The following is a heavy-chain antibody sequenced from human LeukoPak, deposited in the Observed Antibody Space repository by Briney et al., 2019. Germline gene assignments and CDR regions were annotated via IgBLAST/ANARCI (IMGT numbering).Heavy chain of an antibody. CDR3: AKEDWPDYYYYGMDV. Sequence: GGSLRLSCAASGFTFDDYAMHWVRQAPGKGLEWVSLISWDGGSTYYADSVKGRFTTSRDNSKNSLYLQMNSLRAEDTALYYCAKEDWPDYYYYGMDVWGKGTTVTVSS. CDR1: GFTFDDYA. CDR2: ISWDGGST. V-gene: IGHV3-43D*04. D-gene: IGHD3-9*01. J-gene: IGHJ6*04.